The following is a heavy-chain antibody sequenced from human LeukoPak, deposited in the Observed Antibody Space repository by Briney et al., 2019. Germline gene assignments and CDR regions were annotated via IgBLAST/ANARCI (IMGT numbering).Heavy chain of an antibody. Sequence: ASVKVSCKASGYTFTSYYMHWVRQAPGQGLEWMGIINPSGGSTSYAQRFQGRVTMTRDTSTSTVYMELSSLRSEDTAVYYCARIGYGGNSEGIVSDGWGQGTLVTVSS. V-gene: IGHV1-46*01. CDR3: ARIGYGGNSEGIVSDG. CDR1: GYTFTSYY. J-gene: IGHJ4*02. D-gene: IGHD4-23*01. CDR2: INPSGGST.